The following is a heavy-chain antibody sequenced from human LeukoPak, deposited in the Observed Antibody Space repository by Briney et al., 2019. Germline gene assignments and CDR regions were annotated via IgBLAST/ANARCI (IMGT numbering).Heavy chain of an antibody. J-gene: IGHJ4*02. D-gene: IGHD6-13*01. CDR1: GFTVSSNY. Sequence: GGSLRLSCAASGFTVSSNYMSWVRQAPGKGLEWVSVIYSGGSTYYADSVKGRFTTSRDNSKNTLYLQMNSLRAEDTAVYYCAKGEQQLARPPAHWGQGTLVTVSS. V-gene: IGHV3-53*05. CDR3: AKGEQQLARPPAH. CDR2: IYSGGST.